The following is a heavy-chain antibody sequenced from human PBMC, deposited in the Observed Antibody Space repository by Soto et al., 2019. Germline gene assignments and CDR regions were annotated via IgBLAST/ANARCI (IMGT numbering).Heavy chain of an antibody. J-gene: IGHJ4*02. Sequence: EVQLLESGGGLVQPGGSLRLSCAASGFTFSSYAMSWVRQAPGKGLEWVSAISGSGGSTYYADSVKGRVTISRDNSNNTRYLQMNSLRAEDTAVYYFAKDLSSSWPRRDYWGQGTPVTVSS. V-gene: IGHV3-23*01. CDR3: AKDLSSSWPRRDY. D-gene: IGHD6-13*01. CDR1: GFTFSSYA. CDR2: ISGSGGST.